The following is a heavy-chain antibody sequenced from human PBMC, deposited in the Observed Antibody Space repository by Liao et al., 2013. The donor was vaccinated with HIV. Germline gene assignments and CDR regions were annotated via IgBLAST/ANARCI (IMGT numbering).Heavy chain of an antibody. Sequence: QLQLQESGPGLVKPSETLSLTCTVSGGSISRHNYYWGWIRQPAGKGLEWIGRIDPGGSPNYDPSLKSRVTMSVDTSKNQFSLRLSPVSAADTAVYYCARAFDYSTHALEFWGQGTLVTVSS. CDR3: ARAFDYSTHALEF. D-gene: IGHD4-11*01. J-gene: IGHJ4*02. CDR1: GGSISRHNYY. CDR2: IDPGGSP. V-gene: IGHV4-4*07.